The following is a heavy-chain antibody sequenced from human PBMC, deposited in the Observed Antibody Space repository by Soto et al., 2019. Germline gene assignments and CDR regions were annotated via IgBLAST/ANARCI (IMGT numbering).Heavy chain of an antibody. CDR1: GFTVSNHF. V-gene: IGHV3-53*01. CDR2: IYSGGST. D-gene: IGHD1-26*01. Sequence: EVQLVESGGGLIQPGGSLRLSCAASGFTVSNHFMSWVRQAPGKGLEWVAVIYSGGSTYYPYSVKGRFTISRDNSKNTIYLQMNSLTAADTAVYYCARRGSYVNGFDYWGPGTLVTVSS. J-gene: IGHJ4*02. CDR3: ARRGSYVNGFDY.